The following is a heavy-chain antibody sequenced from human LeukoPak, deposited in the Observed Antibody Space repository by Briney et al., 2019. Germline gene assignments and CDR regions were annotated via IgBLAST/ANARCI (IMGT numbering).Heavy chain of an antibody. CDR1: GFTFSSYA. Sequence: GGSLRLSFAAFGFTFSSYAMNWFRQAPGKGLEWVAVISDDGSNTYYADSVKGRFTISRDNSKNTLYLQLNSLRTEDTAVYYCAKDADTASIIYWYFDIWGHGTLVTVSS. D-gene: IGHD5-18*01. CDR2: ISDDGSNT. J-gene: IGHJ2*01. V-gene: IGHV3-30*18. CDR3: AKDADTASIIYWYFDI.